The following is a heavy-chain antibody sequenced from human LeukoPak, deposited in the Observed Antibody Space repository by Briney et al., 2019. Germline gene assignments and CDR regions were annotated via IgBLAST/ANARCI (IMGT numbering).Heavy chain of an antibody. CDR2: INPNSGGT. D-gene: IGHD3-10*01. Sequence: GASVKVSCKASGYTFTGYYMHWVRQAPGQGLEWMGWINPNSGGTNYAQKFQGRVTMTRDTSISTAYMELSRLRSDDTAVYYCASSGGTSYYYGSRSYPDYWGQGTLVTVSS. V-gene: IGHV1-2*02. CDR1: GYTFTGYY. CDR3: ASSGGTSYYYGSRSYPDY. J-gene: IGHJ4*02.